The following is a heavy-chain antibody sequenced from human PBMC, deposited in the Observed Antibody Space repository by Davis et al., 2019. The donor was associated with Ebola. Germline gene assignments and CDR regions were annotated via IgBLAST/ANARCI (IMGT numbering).Heavy chain of an antibody. J-gene: IGHJ4*02. CDR2: IYYSGST. D-gene: IGHD3-22*01. CDR3: ARAEGVYYYDSSGYYGWPGYFDY. V-gene: IGHV4-59*01. Sequence: SETLSLTCTVSGGSISSYYWSWIRQPPGKGLEWIGYIYYSGSTNYNPSLKSRVTISVDTSKNQFSLKLSSVTAADTAVYYCARAEGVYYYDSSGYYGWPGYFDYWGQGTLVTVSS. CDR1: GGSISSYY.